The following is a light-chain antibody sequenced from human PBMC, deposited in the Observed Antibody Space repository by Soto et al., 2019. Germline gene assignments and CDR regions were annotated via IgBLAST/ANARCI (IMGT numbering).Light chain of an antibody. CDR1: QGISSY. CDR3: QHLNSFRIT. CDR2: AAS. V-gene: IGKV1-9*01. J-gene: IGKJ5*01. Sequence: DFQIARSPSWLTAYVGESVAITNQASQGISSYLAWYQQKPGKAPKLLIYAASTLQSGVPSRFSGSGSVTEFTLRNSRLQREHFATHYRQHLNSFRITIGEGTRLEIK.